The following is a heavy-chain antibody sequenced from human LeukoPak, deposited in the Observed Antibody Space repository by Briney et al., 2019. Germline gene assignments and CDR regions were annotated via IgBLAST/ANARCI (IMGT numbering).Heavy chain of an antibody. CDR3: ASHHYYDSSGYSWGAFDI. V-gene: IGHV5-51*01. CDR1: GYSFTSYW. CDR2: IYPGDSDT. J-gene: IGHJ3*02. D-gene: IGHD3-22*01. Sequence: GESLKISCKGSGYSFTSYWIGWVRQMPGKGLEWMGIIYPGDSDTRYSPSFQGQVTISADKSISTAYLQWSSLKASDTAMYYCASHHYYDSSGYSWGAFDIWGQGTMVTVSS.